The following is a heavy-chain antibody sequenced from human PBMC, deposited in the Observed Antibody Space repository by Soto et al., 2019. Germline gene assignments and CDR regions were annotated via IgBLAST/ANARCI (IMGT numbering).Heavy chain of an antibody. J-gene: IGHJ6*02. Sequence: SETLSLTCTVSGGSISSGGYYWSWIRQHPGKGLEWIGYIYYSGSTYYNPSLKSRVTISVDTSKNQFSLKLSSVTAADTAVYYCASGGYDHYYYYYGMDVWGQGTTVTVSS. CDR2: IYYSGST. CDR1: GGSISSGGYY. V-gene: IGHV4-31*03. CDR3: ASGGYDHYYYYYGMDV. D-gene: IGHD5-12*01.